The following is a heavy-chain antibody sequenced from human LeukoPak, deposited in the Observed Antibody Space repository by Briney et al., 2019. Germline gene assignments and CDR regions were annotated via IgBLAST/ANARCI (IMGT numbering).Heavy chain of an antibody. J-gene: IGHJ4*01. CDR3: ARDAQRGFDYSNSLKY. Sequence: GGSLRLSCAASGFIFSHHGMHWVRQAPGKGLEWVAVIWSDGTNRFYGDSAKGRFTISRDNSQNTVFLQMNSLRVKDTAIYYCARDAQRGFDYSNSLKYWGHGTLVTVSS. CDR2: IWSDGTNR. D-gene: IGHD4-11*01. V-gene: IGHV3-33*02. CDR1: GFIFSHHG.